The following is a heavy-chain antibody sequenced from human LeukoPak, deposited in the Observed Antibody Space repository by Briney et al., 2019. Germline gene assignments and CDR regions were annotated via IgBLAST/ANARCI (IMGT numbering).Heavy chain of an antibody. J-gene: IGHJ5*02. V-gene: IGHV4-61*02. CDR2: IYTSGST. CDR3: ARAIVVVPVFDP. Sequence: PSETLSLTCTVSGGSISSGSYYWSWIRQPAGKGLEWIGRIYTSGSTNYNPSLKSRVTISVDTSKNQFSLKLSSVTAADTAVYYCARAIVVVPVFDPWGQGTLVTVSS. CDR1: GGSISSGSYY. D-gene: IGHD2-2*01.